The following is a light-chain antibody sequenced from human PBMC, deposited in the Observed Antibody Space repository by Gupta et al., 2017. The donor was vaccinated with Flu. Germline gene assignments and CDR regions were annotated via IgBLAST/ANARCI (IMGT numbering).Light chain of an antibody. Sequence: GTLSLSPGERATLSCRASQSVVSTYLVWHQQKPGQAPRLLMYGASNRATGMPDRFSGSGSGTDFTLTISRLEAEDSAVYYCQQYGVSRWTVGQGTKVEIK. CDR3: QQYGVSRWT. CDR2: GAS. V-gene: IGKV3-20*01. J-gene: IGKJ1*01. CDR1: QSVVSTY.